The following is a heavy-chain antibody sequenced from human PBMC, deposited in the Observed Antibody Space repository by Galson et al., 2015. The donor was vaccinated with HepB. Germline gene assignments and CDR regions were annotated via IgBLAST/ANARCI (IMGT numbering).Heavy chain of an antibody. CDR3: ARDQRFGVVVDNWFDP. CDR2: IWYDGSNK. V-gene: IGHV3-33*01. J-gene: IGHJ5*02. Sequence: SLRLSCAASGFTFSSYGMHWVRQAPGKGLEWVAVIWYDGSNKYYADSVKGRFTISRDNSKNTLYLQMNSLRAEDTAVYYCARDQRFGVVVDNWFDPWGQGTLVTVSS. D-gene: IGHD3-10*01. CDR1: GFTFSSYG.